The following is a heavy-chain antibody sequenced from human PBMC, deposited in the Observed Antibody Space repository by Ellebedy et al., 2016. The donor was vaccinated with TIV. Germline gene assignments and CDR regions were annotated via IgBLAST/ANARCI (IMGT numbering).Heavy chain of an antibody. J-gene: IGHJ4*02. CDR2: ITSDGTST. V-gene: IGHV3-74*01. CDR3: AKDGVSTRPIDS. D-gene: IGHD2-8*01. Sequence: HTGGSLRLSCAASGFDFRSYWMHWVRHAPGKGLVWVSHITSDGTSTSYADAVKGRFTISRDNAKKTLYLQMNSLRAEDTAVYYCAKDGVSTRPIDSWGQGTLVTVSS. CDR1: GFDFRSYW.